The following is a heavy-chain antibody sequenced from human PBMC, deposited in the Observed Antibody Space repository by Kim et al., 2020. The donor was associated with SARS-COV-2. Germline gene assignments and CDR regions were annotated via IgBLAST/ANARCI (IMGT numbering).Heavy chain of an antibody. J-gene: IGHJ4*02. CDR1: GFTFNYYA. D-gene: IGHD1-26*01. Sequence: GGSLRLSCVASGFTFNYYAMDWVRQAPGKGLEWVSAISGTGSGTYYADSVRGRFTISRDNSKNTVSLQMNSLRADDTAVYYCVKAVGATKLNFEYWGQGT. CDR3: VKAVGATKLNFEY. CDR2: ISGTGSGT. V-gene: IGHV3-23*01.